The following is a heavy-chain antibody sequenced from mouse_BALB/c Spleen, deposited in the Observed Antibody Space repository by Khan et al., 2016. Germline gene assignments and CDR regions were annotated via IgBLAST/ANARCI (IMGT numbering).Heavy chain of an antibody. CDR2: ISYSGST. Sequence: EVQLQESGPGLVKPSQSLSLTCPVTGYSITSDYAWNWIRQFPGNKLVWMGYISYSGSTSYNPSVKSRIPINREQSKNQFFLQLTSVTTEDTATYYCARYYYGSSYFDYWGQGTTLTVSS. D-gene: IGHD1-1*01. V-gene: IGHV3-2*02. CDR1: GYSITSDYA. J-gene: IGHJ2*01. CDR3: ARYYYGSSYFDY.